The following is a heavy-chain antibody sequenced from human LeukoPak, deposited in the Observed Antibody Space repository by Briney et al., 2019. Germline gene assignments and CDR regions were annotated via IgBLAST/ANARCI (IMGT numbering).Heavy chain of an antibody. Sequence: GGSLRLSCVVSGIKFSDAWMSWVRQAPGKGLEWVGRIKSRGGGGTADYAAHVKGRFTISRDDSENTVYLLMDSLQTEDTAVYYCTWMTTIVTVDFWGQGTLVTVSS. D-gene: IGHD4-11*01. CDR2: IKSRGGGGTA. CDR1: GIKFSDAW. J-gene: IGHJ4*02. CDR3: TWMTTIVTVDF. V-gene: IGHV3-15*01.